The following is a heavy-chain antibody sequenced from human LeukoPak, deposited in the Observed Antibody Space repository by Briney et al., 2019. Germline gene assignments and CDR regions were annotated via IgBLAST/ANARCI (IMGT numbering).Heavy chain of an antibody. CDR3: ARDNPFRSDWSPLDV. Sequence: ASVKVSCKASGYTFTGYYIHWVRQAPGQGLEWMGWLSPNGGGTNYAQKFQGRVTMTRDPSISTAYMELTSLRSDDTAVYYCARDNPFRSDWSPLDVWGEGTTVTVSS. CDR2: LSPNGGGT. J-gene: IGHJ6*04. CDR1: GYTFTGYY. V-gene: IGHV1-2*02. D-gene: IGHD3-3*01.